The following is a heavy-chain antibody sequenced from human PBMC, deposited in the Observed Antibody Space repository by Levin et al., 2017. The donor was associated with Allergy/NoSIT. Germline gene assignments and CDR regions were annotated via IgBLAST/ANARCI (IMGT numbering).Heavy chain of an antibody. V-gene: IGHV3-13*01. CDR3: ARGRGKTGTHRGNWFDP. CDR1: GFTFSSHD. CDR2: IGTAGET. Sequence: QLGESLKISCAASGFTFSSHDMHWVRQGTGKGLEWVSAIGTAGETYYPDSVKGRFTISRENAKSSLYLQMNSLTTGDTAVYYCARGRGKTGTHRGNWFDPWGQGTLVTVSS. J-gene: IGHJ5*02. D-gene: IGHD1-1*01.